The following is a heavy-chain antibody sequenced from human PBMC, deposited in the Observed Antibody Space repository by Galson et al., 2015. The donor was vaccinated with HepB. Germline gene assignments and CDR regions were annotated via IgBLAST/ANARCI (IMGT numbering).Heavy chain of an antibody. J-gene: IGHJ4*02. CDR3: AKLGNSFFEY. Sequence: ALVKPTQTLTLTCSLSGLSINASGEGVGWIRQPPGKALEWLSLIYWDDTKRYRPSLENRLTITKDTSKNQVVLTMTNMDPVDTGTYYCAKLGNSFFEYWGQGTPVTVSS. CDR2: IYWDDTK. CDR1: GLSINASGEG. D-gene: IGHD4-23*01. V-gene: IGHV2-5*02.